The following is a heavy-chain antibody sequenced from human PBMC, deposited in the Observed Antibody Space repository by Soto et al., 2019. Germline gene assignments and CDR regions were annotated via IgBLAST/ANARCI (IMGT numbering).Heavy chain of an antibody. J-gene: IGHJ6*02. V-gene: IGHV1-24*01. Sequence: ASVKVSCKVSGYTLTELSMHWVRQAPGKGLEWMGGFDPEDGETIYAQKFQGRVTMTEDTSTDTAYMELSSLRSEDTAVYYCASPRYSGSYPYYYYGMDVWGQGTTVTVYS. CDR2: FDPEDGET. CDR1: GYTLTELS. CDR3: ASPRYSGSYPYYYYGMDV. D-gene: IGHD1-26*01.